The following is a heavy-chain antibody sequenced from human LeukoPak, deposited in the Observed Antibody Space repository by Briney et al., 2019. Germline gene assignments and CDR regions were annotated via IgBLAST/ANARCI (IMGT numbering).Heavy chain of an antibody. CDR3: ARVLNYYYYLDV. V-gene: IGHV3-9*01. CDR1: GFTFEDYA. Sequence: SLRLSCAASGFTFEDYALHWVRQAPGKGLQLVPGLSWNSASIGYADSVKRRFTISRDNAKNSLYLQMNSLRAEDTAVYYCARVLNYYYYLDVWGKGTTVTISS. CDR2: LSWNSASI. J-gene: IGHJ6*03.